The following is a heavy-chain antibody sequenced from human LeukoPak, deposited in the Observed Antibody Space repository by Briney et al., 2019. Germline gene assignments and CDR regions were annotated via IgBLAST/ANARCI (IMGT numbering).Heavy chain of an antibody. CDR3: ATDGAGFDT. J-gene: IGHJ5*02. CDR2: TNIGGTNT. CDR1: GFTFNDYY. V-gene: IGHV3-11*01. Sequence: PGGSLRLSCAASGFTFNDYYMSWIRQAPGKGLEWLPYTNIGGTNTHYADSVKGRFTISRDNAKKSLYLEMNNLRAEDTAVYYCATDGAGFDTWGQGVLVTVSS.